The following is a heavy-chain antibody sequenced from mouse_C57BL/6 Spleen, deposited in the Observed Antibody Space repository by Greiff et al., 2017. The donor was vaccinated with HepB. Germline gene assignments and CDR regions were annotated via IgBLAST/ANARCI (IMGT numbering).Heavy chain of an antibody. J-gene: IGHJ1*03. Sequence: QVHVKQSGPELVKPGASVKISCKASGYAFSSSWMNWVKQRPGKGLEWIGRIYPGDGDTNYNGKFKGKATLTADKSSSTAYMQLSSLTSEDSAVYFCARWDSGYFDVWGTGTTVTVSS. CDR1: GYAFSSSW. D-gene: IGHD4-1*01. CDR3: ARWDSGYFDV. V-gene: IGHV1-82*01. CDR2: IYPGDGDT.